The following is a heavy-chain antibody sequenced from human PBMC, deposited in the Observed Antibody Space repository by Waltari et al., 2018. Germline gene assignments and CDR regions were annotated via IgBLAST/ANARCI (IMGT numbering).Heavy chain of an antibody. V-gene: IGHV3-30*02. CDR3: AKEGQWLVRARYYYYMDV. Sequence: QVQLVESGGGVVQPGGSLRLSCAASGFTFSSYGMHWVRQAPGKGLEWVAFIRYDGSNKYYADSVTGRFTISRDNSKNTLYLQMNSLRAEDTAVYYCAKEGQWLVRARYYYYMDVWGKGTTVTVSS. D-gene: IGHD6-19*01. J-gene: IGHJ6*03. CDR2: IRYDGSNK. CDR1: GFTFSSYG.